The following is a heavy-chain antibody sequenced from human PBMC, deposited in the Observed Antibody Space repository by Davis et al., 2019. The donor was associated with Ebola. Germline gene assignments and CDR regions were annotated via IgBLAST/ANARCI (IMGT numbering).Heavy chain of an antibody. J-gene: IGHJ6*02. V-gene: IGHV3-30-3*01. CDR1: GFTFSSYA. CDR2: ISYDGSNK. CDR3: AGPGVSYGGYFYFAMDV. D-gene: IGHD5-18*01. Sequence: GESLKISCTASGFTFSSYAMHWVRQAPGKGLEWVAVISYDGSNKYYADSVKGRFTISRDNSKNTLYLQMNSLRAEDTAVYYCAGPGVSYGGYFYFAMDVWGQGTTVTVSS.